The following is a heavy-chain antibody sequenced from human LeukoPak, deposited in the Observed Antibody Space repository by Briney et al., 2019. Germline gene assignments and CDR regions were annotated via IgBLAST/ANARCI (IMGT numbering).Heavy chain of an antibody. CDR1: GYTFTSYD. V-gene: IGHV1-8*01. Sequence: ASVKGSCKASGYTFTSYDINWVRQATGQGLEWMGWVNPNSGNTGYAQKFQGRVTMTRNTSISTAYMELSSLRSEDTAVYYCARSLTMVRGVIIIGYWGQGTLVTVSS. CDR2: VNPNSGNT. J-gene: IGHJ4*02. CDR3: ARSLTMVRGVIIIGY. D-gene: IGHD3-10*01.